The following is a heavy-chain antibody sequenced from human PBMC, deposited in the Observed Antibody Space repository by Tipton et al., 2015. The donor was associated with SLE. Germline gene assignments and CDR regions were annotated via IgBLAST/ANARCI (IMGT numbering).Heavy chain of an antibody. Sequence: SLRLSCAASGFTLRSHALSWVRQAPGKGLEWVSGISGSGGSTYYADSVKGRFTISRDNSKDTVHLQMNSLRAEDTAVYYCAKDWDSSGFFFPWRYFDRWGQGTLVTVSS. D-gene: IGHD3-22*01. CDR1: GFTLRSHA. CDR2: ISGSGGST. CDR3: AKDWDSSGFFFPWRYFDR. J-gene: IGHJ5*02. V-gene: IGHV3-23*01.